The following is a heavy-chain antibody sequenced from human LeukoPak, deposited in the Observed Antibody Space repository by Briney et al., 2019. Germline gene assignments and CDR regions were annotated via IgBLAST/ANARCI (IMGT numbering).Heavy chain of an antibody. Sequence: SETLSLTCSVSGGSISSSSYYWGWIRQPPGKGLEWIGSIYYSGSTYYNPSLKSRVTISVDTSKNQFSLKLSSVTAADTAVYYCARRTPRTPYNWFDPWGQGTLVTVSS. CDR2: IYYSGST. CDR1: GGSISSSSYY. V-gene: IGHV4-39*07. CDR3: ARRTPRTPYNWFDP. D-gene: IGHD2-2*01. J-gene: IGHJ5*02.